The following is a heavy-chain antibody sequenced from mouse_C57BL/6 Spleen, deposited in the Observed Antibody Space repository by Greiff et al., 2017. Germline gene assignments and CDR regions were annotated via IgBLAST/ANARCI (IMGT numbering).Heavy chain of an antibody. D-gene: IGHD2-5*01. V-gene: IGHV1-55*01. CDR3: ARGDYSNSDAMDY. CDR2: IYPGSGST. Sequence: QVQLQQPGAELVKPGASVKMSCKASGYTFTSYWITWVKQRPGQGLEWIGDIYPGSGSTNYNEKFKSKATLTVDTSSSTAYMQLSSLTSEDSAVYYCARGDYSNSDAMDYWGQGTSVTVSS. J-gene: IGHJ4*01. CDR1: GYTFTSYW.